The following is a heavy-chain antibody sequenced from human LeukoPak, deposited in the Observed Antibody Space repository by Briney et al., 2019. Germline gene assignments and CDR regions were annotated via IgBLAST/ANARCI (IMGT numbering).Heavy chain of an antibody. CDR2: ISYDGNNK. Sequence: PGGSLRLSCAASGFTFTNYAVHWVRQAPGKGLEWLALISYDGNNKYYADSVKGRFTVSRDISKDTLYLQMNSLRADDTAVYYCPRDFKTTNYCTDGVCSYYYYGMDVWGQGTTVTVSS. J-gene: IGHJ6*02. D-gene: IGHD2-8*01. CDR3: PRDFKTTNYCTDGVCSYYYYGMDV. V-gene: IGHV3-30-3*01. CDR1: GFTFTNYA.